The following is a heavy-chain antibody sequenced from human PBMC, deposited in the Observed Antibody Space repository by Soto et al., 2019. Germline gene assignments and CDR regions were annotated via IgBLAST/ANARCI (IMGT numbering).Heavy chain of an antibody. CDR1: GGSLTGQH. Sequence: QVQLQESGPGLVKPSETLSLTCAVSGGSLTGQHWSWIRQPPGKGLEWIGQIVNSGIARYNPSLQSPVATPIDTSKKHVALRPSSVTAADTAVYYCASYIAGNGGRGSWGQGHLVTVSS. D-gene: IGHD6-13*01. CDR2: IVNSGIA. CDR3: ASYIAGNGGRGS. V-gene: IGHV4-4*09. J-gene: IGHJ4*02.